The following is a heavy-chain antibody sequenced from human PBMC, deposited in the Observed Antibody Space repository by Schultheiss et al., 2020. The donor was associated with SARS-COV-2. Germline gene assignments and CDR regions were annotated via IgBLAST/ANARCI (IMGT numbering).Heavy chain of an antibody. CDR3: ARAPKVDTAMVTGY. CDR2: ISYDGSNK. D-gene: IGHD5-18*01. CDR1: GFTFSNAW. J-gene: IGHJ4*02. V-gene: IGHV3-30*03. Sequence: GGSLRLSCAASGFTFSNAWMNWVRQAPGKGLEWVAVISYDGSNKYYADSVKGRFTISRDNSKNTLYLQMNSLRAEDTAVYYCARAPKVDTAMVTGYWGQGTLVTVSS.